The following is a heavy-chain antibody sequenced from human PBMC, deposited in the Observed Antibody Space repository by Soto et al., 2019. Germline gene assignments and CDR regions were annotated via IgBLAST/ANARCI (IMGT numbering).Heavy chain of an antibody. CDR2: IYYSGST. Sequence: QVQLQESGPGLVKPSETLSLTCTVSGGSISSYYWSWIRQPPGKGLEWIGYIYYSGSTNYNPSLKSRVTITVDTSKNQFSLKLSSVTAADTAVYYCARGLGYCSSTSCYRSVTHGGWYFDYWGQGTLVTVSS. CDR3: ARGLGYCSSTSCYRSVTHGGWYFDY. D-gene: IGHD2-2*01. J-gene: IGHJ4*02. V-gene: IGHV4-59*01. CDR1: GGSISSYY.